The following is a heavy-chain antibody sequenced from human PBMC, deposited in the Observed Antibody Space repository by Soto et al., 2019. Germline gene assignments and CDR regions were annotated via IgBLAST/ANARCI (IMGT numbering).Heavy chain of an antibody. CDR3: ALMSYLYGDYYYYGMDV. CDR1: GGTFSSYA. J-gene: IGHJ6*02. Sequence: QVQLVQSGAEVKKPGSSVKVSCKASGGTFSSYAISWVRQAPGQGLEWMGGIIPIFGTANYAQKFQGRVKFHADESTSTAYMEQRSLRSEDTAVYYCALMSYLYGDYYYYGMDVWGGGTAVTV. V-gene: IGHV1-69*01. CDR2: IIPIFGTA. D-gene: IGHD3-16*01.